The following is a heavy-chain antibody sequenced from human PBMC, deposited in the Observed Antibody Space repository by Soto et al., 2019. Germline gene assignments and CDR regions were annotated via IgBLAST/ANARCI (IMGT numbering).Heavy chain of an antibody. Sequence: SETLSLTCTVSGGSISSSSYYWGWIRHPPGKGLEWIGSIYYSGSTYYNPSLKSRVTISVDTSKNQFSLKLSSVTAADTAVYYCARRGYCSGGSCYPTPFDYWGQGTLVTVSS. V-gene: IGHV4-39*01. J-gene: IGHJ4*02. CDR2: IYYSGST. CDR1: GGSISSSSYY. D-gene: IGHD2-15*01. CDR3: ARRGYCSGGSCYPTPFDY.